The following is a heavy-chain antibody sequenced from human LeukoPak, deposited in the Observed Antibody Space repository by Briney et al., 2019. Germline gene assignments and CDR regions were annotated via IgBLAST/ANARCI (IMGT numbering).Heavy chain of an antibody. V-gene: IGHV1-46*01. CDR3: GRDVGGATSSDY. D-gene: IGHD3-16*01. CDR1: GYTFTSCY. CDR2: INPTDGGT. J-gene: IGHJ4*02. Sequence: ASVKVSCKASGYTFTSCYMHWVRQAPGQGLEWMGIINPTDGGTSYAQRFQGRLTMTRDTSTSTVYMYLSSLRSEDTAMYYCGRDVGGATSSDYWGQGTLVTVSS.